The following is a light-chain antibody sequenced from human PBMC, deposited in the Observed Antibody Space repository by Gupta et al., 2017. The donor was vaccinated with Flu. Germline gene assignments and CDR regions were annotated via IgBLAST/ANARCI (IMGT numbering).Light chain of an antibody. V-gene: IGKV3-11*01. CDR2: DAS. CDR1: QSVSSY. Sequence: EIVLTQSPATLSLSPGERATLSCRASQSVSSYLAWYQQKPGQAPRLLIYDASNRATGIPARFSGSGYEKDFTLTSSRREHEDFAVYYGQQHWLSITFGGGTKVDIK. CDR3: QQHWLSIT. J-gene: IGKJ4*01.